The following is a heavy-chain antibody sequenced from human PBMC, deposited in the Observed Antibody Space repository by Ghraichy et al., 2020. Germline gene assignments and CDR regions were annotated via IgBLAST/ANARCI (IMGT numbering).Heavy chain of an antibody. V-gene: IGHV3-7*03. Sequence: GGSLRLSCKASGFSFGSYWMGWVRQAPGKGLEWVANIKGDGSELYYVDSVKGRFTISRDNAKRSLFLQMSSLRGDDTAVYYCIRGVAAAGTSVDYWGQGALVTVSS. J-gene: IGHJ4*02. CDR2: IKGDGSEL. CDR1: GFSFGSYW. D-gene: IGHD6-25*01. CDR3: IRGVAAAGTSVDY.